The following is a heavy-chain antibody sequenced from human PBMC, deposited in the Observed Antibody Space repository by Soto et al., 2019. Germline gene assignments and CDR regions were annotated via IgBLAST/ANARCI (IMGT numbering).Heavy chain of an antibody. Sequence: TLSLTCTVSGGSISSGGYYWSWIRQHPGKGLEWIGYIYYSGSTYYNPSLKSRVTISVDTSKNQFSLKLSSVTAADMAVYYCARKGAAAGKKGCFDYWDQGTLVTVSS. CDR2: IYYSGST. CDR1: GGSISSGGYY. D-gene: IGHD6-13*01. CDR3: ARKGAAAGKKGCFDY. J-gene: IGHJ4*02. V-gene: IGHV4-31*03.